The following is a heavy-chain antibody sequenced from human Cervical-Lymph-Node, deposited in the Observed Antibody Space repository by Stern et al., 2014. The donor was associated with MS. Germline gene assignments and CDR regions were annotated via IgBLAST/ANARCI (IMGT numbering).Heavy chain of an antibody. V-gene: IGHV3-11*01. CDR2: ISGSGSFV. CDR3: SREPRLTDY. Sequence: VQLVESGGGLVKPGGSLRLSCVASGFTFSDHYMSWIRQAPGQGLEWVSYISGSGSFVNYADSVKGRFTISRDNAKDSLYLQMNSLRAEDTAVYYCSREPRLTDYWGQGTLVSVSS. D-gene: IGHD2-21*01. CDR1: GFTFSDHY. J-gene: IGHJ4*02.